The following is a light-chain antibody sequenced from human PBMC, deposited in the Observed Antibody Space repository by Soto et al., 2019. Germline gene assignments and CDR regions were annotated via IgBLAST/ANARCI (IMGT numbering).Light chain of an antibody. Sequence: EIILTQSPDTLSLSPGERATLSCRASQTVSSSYLAWYQQKPGQAPRLLIYDASNRATGIPARFSGSGSGTDFTLTISRLDPEDFAVYYCQQYGSSPSFGQGTKVDIK. CDR3: QQYGSSPS. V-gene: IGKV3-20*01. J-gene: IGKJ1*01. CDR2: DAS. CDR1: QTVSSSY.